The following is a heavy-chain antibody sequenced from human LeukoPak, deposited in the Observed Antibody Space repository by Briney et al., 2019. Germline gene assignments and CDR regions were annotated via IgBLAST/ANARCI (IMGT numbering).Heavy chain of an antibody. J-gene: IGHJ6*04. CDR1: GFTFSSYG. V-gene: IGHV3-30*18. CDR2: ISYDGSNK. D-gene: IGHD2-15*01. CDR3: AKDPIYCSGGSCAHYHYYGMDV. Sequence: GGSLRLSCAASGFTFSSYGMHWVRQAPGKGLEWVAVISYDGSNKYYAGSVKGRFTISRDNSKNTLYLQMNSLRAEDTAVYYCAKDPIYCSGGSCAHYHYYGMDVWGKGTTVTVSS.